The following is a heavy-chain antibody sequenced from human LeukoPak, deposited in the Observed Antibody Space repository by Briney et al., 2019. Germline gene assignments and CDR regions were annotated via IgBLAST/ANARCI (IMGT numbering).Heavy chain of an antibody. D-gene: IGHD3-10*01. CDR2: IYYSGST. Sequence: PSETLSLTCTVSGDSISSSSYYWGWIRQPPGKGLEWIGNIYYSGSTYYNPSLKSRVTISVDTSKSQFSPRLYSVTAADTAVYYCARLSLLLWFGELRYKWFDPWGLGTLVTVSS. V-gene: IGHV4-39*01. CDR1: GDSISSSSYY. CDR3: ARLSLLLWFGELRYKWFDP. J-gene: IGHJ5*02.